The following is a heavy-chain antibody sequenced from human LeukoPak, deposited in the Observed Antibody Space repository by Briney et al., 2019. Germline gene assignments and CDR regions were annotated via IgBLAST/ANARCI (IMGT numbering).Heavy chain of an antibody. CDR1: GFTFSSYW. CDR2: INSGGSST. J-gene: IGHJ5*02. CDR3: ASSYGSGGDWFDP. Sequence: GGSLRLSCAASGFTFSSYWMHWVRQAPGKGLVWVSRINSGGSSTSYADSVKGRFTISRDNAKNTLYLQMNSLRAEDTAVYYCASSYGSGGDWFDPWGQGTLVTVSS. D-gene: IGHD3-10*01. V-gene: IGHV3-74*01.